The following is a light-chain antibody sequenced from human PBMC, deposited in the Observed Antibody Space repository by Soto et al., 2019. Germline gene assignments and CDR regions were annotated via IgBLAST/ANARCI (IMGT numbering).Light chain of an antibody. J-gene: IGKJ4*01. CDR1: QRVSSH. V-gene: IGKV3-20*01. CDR2: DAS. CDR3: QQFASYPLT. Sequence: ETVMTQSPVTLSVSPGDTATLSCRASQRVSSHLAWYQQKPGQAPTLLIYDASNRATGIPDRFSGGGSGTDFTLTISRLEPEDFAVYYCQQFASYPLTFGGGTKVDIK.